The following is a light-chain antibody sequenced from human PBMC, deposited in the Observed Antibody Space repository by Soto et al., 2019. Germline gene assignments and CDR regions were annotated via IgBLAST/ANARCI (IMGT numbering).Light chain of an antibody. CDR2: AAS. CDR3: YQSYRTPYT. V-gene: IGKV1-39*01. CDR1: QTISTY. J-gene: IGKJ2*01. Sequence: IQLTQSPSSLSASVGDTVTITCRPSQTISTYLNWYKPKPGKPPSLLIQAASILLSGVPSRFSGSGSETEFTLTIRSLRPEDFGTYYCYQSYRTPYTFGQGTRLEIK.